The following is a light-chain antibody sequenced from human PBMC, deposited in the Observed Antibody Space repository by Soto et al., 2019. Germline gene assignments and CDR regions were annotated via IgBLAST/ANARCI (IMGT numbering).Light chain of an antibody. V-gene: IGKV1-5*01. Sequence: DIQMTQSPSTLSASVGDRVTITCRASQSITSWLAWYQQKPGKAPKLLIYDASILENGVPSRFSGSGSGTVFTLTISSLQPDDYATYYCQQYNRYWTFGQGTKVEVK. J-gene: IGKJ1*01. CDR3: QQYNRYWT. CDR1: QSITSW. CDR2: DAS.